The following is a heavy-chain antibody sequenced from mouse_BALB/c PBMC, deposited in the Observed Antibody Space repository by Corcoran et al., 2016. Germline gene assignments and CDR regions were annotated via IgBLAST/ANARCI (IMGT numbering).Heavy chain of an antibody. D-gene: IGHD6-1*01. Sequence: QIQLVQSGPELKKPGETVKISSKASGYTFTNYGLNWVKQAPGKGLKWMGWRNTYTGEPTYADDFKGRFAFSLETSASTAYLQINNLKNEDMATYFCARLDANGAYWGQGTLVTVSA. J-gene: IGHJ3*01. CDR3: ARLDANGAY. CDR1: GYTFTNYG. V-gene: IGHV9-1*02. CDR2: RNTYTGEP.